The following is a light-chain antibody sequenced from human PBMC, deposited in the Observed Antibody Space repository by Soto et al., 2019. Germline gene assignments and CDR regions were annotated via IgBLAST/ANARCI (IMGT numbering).Light chain of an antibody. Sequence: SQSLTSDYLAWYQQRPGQAPRLLIYDVSDRATGIPARFTGCGSGTGYTISVCSLGPHADPLYYCKRGTTWLRAYGQGTKVDIK. J-gene: IGKJ1*01. V-gene: IGKV3-11*01. CDR2: DVS. CDR1: QSLTSDY. CDR3: KRGTTWLRA.